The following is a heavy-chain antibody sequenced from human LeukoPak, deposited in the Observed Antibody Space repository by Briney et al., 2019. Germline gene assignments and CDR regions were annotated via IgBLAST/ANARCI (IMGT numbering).Heavy chain of an antibody. CDR1: GYTFTGYY. Sequence: ASVKVSCKASGYTFTGYYMHWVRQAPGQGLERMGLINPNSGGTNYAQKFQGRVTMTRDTSISTAYMELSRLRSDDTAVYYCAREIGYCSSTSCYSWFDPWGQGTLVTVSS. J-gene: IGHJ5*02. D-gene: IGHD2-2*01. CDR2: INPNSGGT. CDR3: AREIGYCSSTSCYSWFDP. V-gene: IGHV1-2*02.